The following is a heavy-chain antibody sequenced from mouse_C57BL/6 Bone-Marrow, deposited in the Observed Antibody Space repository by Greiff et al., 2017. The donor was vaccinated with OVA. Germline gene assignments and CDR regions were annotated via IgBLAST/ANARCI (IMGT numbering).Heavy chain of an antibody. CDR1: GFSFNTYA. Sequence: EVQLVESGGGLVQPKGSLKLSCAASGFSFNTYAMYWVRQAPGKGLEWVARIRSKSNNYATYYADSVKDRFTISRDDSESMLYLQMNNLKTEDTAMYYCVRHGYYAMDYWGQGTSVTVSS. V-gene: IGHV10-1*01. CDR3: VRHGYYAMDY. J-gene: IGHJ4*01. CDR2: IRSKSNNYAT.